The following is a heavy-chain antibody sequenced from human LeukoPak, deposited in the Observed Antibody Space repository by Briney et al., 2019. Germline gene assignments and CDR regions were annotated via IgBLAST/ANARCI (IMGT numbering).Heavy chain of an antibody. D-gene: IGHD3-22*01. CDR2: ISYDGSNK. CDR1: GFTFSSYA. V-gene: IGHV3-30-3*01. Sequence: PGRSLRLSCAASGFTFSSYAMHWVRQAPGKGLEWVAVISYDGSNKYYADSVKGRFTISRDNSKNTLYLQMNSLRAEDTAVYYCAREPRGVVVIPRFDPWGQGTLVTVS. CDR3: AREPRGVVVIPRFDP. J-gene: IGHJ5*02.